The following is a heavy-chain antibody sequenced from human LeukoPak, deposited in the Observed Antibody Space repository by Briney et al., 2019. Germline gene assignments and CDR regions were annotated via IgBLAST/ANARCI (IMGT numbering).Heavy chain of an antibody. CDR3: ARDQTALAVAGNLDP. J-gene: IGHJ5*02. D-gene: IGHD6-19*01. CDR1: GYTFTSYG. V-gene: IGHV1-18*01. Sequence: GASVKVSCKASGYTFTSYGISWVRQAPGQGLEWMGWISAYNGNTNYAQKLQGRVTMTTDTSTSTAYMELRSLRSDDTAVYYCARDQTALAVAGNLDPWGQGTLVTVSS. CDR2: ISAYNGNT.